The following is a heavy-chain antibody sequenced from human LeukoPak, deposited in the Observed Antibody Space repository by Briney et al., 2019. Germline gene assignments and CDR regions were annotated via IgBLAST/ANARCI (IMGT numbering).Heavy chain of an antibody. CDR2: IYSGGST. CDR3: ARVSLSGSYYYAFDI. V-gene: IGHV3-66*02. D-gene: IGHD1-26*01. J-gene: IGHJ3*02. Sequence: GGSLRLSCAASGFTVSSNYMSWVRQAPGKGLEWVSVIYSGGSTYYADSVKGRFTISRDNSKNTLYLQMNSLRAEDTAVYYCARVSLSGSYYYAFDIWGPGTMVTVSS. CDR1: GFTVSSNY.